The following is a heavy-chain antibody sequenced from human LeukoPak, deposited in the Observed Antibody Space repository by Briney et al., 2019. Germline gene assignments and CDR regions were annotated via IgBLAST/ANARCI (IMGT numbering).Heavy chain of an antibody. CDR3: ARVSRSCSSTSCSHYYYYYMDV. J-gene: IGHJ6*03. CDR1: GFTFSSYS. D-gene: IGHD2-2*01. Sequence: GGSLRLPCAASGFTFSSYSMNWVRQAPGKGLEWVSYISSSSSTIYYADSVKGRFTISRDNSKNTLYLQMNSLRAEDTAVYYCARVSRSCSSTSCSHYYYYYMDVWGKGTTXTVSS. V-gene: IGHV3-48*01. CDR2: ISSSSSTI.